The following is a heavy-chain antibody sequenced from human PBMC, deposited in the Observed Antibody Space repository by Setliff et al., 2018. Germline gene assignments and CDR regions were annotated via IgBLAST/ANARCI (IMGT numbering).Heavy chain of an antibody. J-gene: IGHJ6*02. CDR2: IDQSGSG. D-gene: IGHD2-21*01. CDR3: AREYVVISFVRNTHSHYGMDV. Sequence: PSETLSLTCNVYGESFDTYYWSWIRQPPGKGLEWFGEIDQSGSGDYNPSLKSRVTISVDTSKKQFSLKLNSVTAADTAVYFCAREYVVISFVRNTHSHYGMDVWGQGTTVTVSS. CDR1: GESFDTYY. V-gene: IGHV4-34*01.